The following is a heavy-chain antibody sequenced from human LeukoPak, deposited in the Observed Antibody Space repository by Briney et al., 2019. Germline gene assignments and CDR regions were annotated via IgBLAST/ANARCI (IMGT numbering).Heavy chain of an antibody. V-gene: IGHV1-18*01. CDR1: GYTFTSYG. CDR2: ISAYNGNT. Sequence: ASVKVSCKASGYTFTSYGISWVRQAPGQGLEWMGWISAYNGNTNYAQKLQGRVTMTTDTSTSTAYMELRSLRYDDTAVYYCARVIEYSSSSEYYYYYYMDVWGKGTTVTVSS. J-gene: IGHJ6*03. D-gene: IGHD6-6*01. CDR3: ARVIEYSSSSEYYYYYYMDV.